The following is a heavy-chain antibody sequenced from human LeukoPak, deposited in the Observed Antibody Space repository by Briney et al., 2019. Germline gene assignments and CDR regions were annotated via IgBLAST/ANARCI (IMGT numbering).Heavy chain of an antibody. CDR2: IYYSGST. J-gene: IGHJ5*02. D-gene: IGHD2-8*01. CDR3: ARGKMVYATVRWFDP. CDR1: GGSISSYY. Sequence: SETLSLTCTVSGGSISSYYWSWIRQPPGKGLEWIGYIYYSGSTNYNPSLKSRVTISVETSKNQFSLKLSSVTAADTAVYYRARGKMVYATVRWFDPWGQGTLVTVSS. V-gene: IGHV4-59*01.